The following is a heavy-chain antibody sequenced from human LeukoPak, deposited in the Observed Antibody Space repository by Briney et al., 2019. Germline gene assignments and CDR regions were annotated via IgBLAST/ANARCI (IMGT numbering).Heavy chain of an antibody. CDR3: ARAHCGGGCYSLRNWFDP. D-gene: IGHD2-21*02. CDR1: GGTFSSYA. V-gene: IGHV1-69*05. CDR2: IIPIFGTA. J-gene: IGHJ5*02. Sequence: ASVKVSCKASGGTFSSYAISWVRQAPGQGLEWMGGIIPIFGTANYAQKFQGRVTITTDESTSTAYMELSSLRSEDTAVYYCARAHCGGGCYSLRNWFDPWGQGTLVTVSS.